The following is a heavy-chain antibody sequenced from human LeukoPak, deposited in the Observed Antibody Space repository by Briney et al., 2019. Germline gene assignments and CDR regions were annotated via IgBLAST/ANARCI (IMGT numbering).Heavy chain of an antibody. J-gene: IGHJ4*02. D-gene: IGHD6-13*01. V-gene: IGHV3-23*01. CDR1: GFTFSSYA. Sequence: GGSLSLSVAASGFTFSSYAMSWVRQAPGKGLEGVSAISGSGGSTYYADSVKGRFTISRDNSKNTLYLQMNSLRAEDTAVYYCAKAHSIAAAGTVDYWGQGTLVTVSS. CDR2: ISGSGGST. CDR3: AKAHSIAAAGTVDY.